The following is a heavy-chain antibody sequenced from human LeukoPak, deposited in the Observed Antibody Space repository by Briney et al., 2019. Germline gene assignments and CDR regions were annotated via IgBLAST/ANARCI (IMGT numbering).Heavy chain of an antibody. Sequence: GGSLRLSCAASGFTFSSYGMSWVRQAPGKGLEWVSAISGSGGSTYYADSVKGRFTISRDNSKNTLYLQMNSLKTEDTAVYYCTRESGRLPDLWGQGTLVTVSS. CDR2: ISGSGGST. CDR1: GFTFSSYG. J-gene: IGHJ5*02. CDR3: TRESGRLPDL. D-gene: IGHD2-15*01. V-gene: IGHV3-23*01.